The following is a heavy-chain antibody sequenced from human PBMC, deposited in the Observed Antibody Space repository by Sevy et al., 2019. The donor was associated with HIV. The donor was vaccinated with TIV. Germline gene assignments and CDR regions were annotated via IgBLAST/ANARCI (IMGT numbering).Heavy chain of an antibody. CDR3: AKNTEAVGTGGFGY. Sequence: GGSLRLSCTTSGFTFSYSGMHWVRQAPGKGLEWVTFIQYDGRNTHYADSVKGRFTISRDNSKNTLYLQMNSLRGDDTAVYYCAKNTEAVGTGGFGYWGQGALVTVSS. V-gene: IGHV3-30*02. CDR1: GFTFSYSG. J-gene: IGHJ4*02. CDR2: IQYDGRNT. D-gene: IGHD1-1*01.